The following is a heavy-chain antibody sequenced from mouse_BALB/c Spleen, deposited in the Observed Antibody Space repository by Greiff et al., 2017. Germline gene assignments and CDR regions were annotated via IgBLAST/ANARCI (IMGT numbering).Heavy chain of an antibody. V-gene: IGHV5-6*01. CDR3: ARQYGNYVGAMDY. J-gene: IGHJ4*01. CDR2: ISSGGSYT. CDR1: GFTFSSYG. Sequence: EVQLVESGGDLVKPGGSLKLSCAASGFTFSSYGMSWVRQTPDKRLEWVATISSGGSYTYYPDTVKGRFTISRDNAKNTLYLQMSSLKSEDTAMYYCARQYGNYVGAMDYWGQGTSVTVSS. D-gene: IGHD2-10*02.